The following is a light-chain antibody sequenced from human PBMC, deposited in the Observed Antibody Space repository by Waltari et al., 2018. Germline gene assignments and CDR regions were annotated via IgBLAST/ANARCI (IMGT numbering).Light chain of an antibody. J-gene: IGKJ1*01. V-gene: IGKV3-20*01. CDR1: QSVSKY. CDR3: QNHERLPAK. Sequence: ELVLTQSPGTLSLSPGERATLSCRASQSVSKYLAWYQQRPGQAPRPLLYAASTRAPGIPDRFSGSGFGTDFSLTISRLEPEDFAVYYCQNHERLPAKFGQGTKVEIK. CDR2: AAS.